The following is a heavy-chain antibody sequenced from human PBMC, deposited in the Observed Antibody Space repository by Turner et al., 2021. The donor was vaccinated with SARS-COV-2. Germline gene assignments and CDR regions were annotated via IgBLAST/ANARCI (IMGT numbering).Heavy chain of an antibody. Sequence: VQLVESGGGLVKPGRSLSLSCAASGFTVSSNYMSWVRQAPGKGLEWVSLIYSGGSTYYADSVKGRFTISRHNSKNTLYLQMNSLRAEDTAVYYCARDLNYYGMDVWGQGTTVTVSS. V-gene: IGHV3-53*04. CDR1: GFTVSSNY. CDR2: IYSGGST. CDR3: ARDLNYYGMDV. J-gene: IGHJ6*02. D-gene: IGHD3-9*01.